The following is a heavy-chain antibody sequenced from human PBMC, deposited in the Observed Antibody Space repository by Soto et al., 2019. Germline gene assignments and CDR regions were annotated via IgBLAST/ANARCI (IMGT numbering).Heavy chain of an antibody. CDR1: GYTFTSYG. CDR2: ISAYNGNT. J-gene: IGHJ6*02. D-gene: IGHD1-1*01. CDR3: ARDGNNWNERYYYDGMDV. V-gene: IGHV1-18*04. Sequence: QVQLVQSGAEVKKPGASVKDSCKASGYTFTSYGISWLRQAPGQGLEWMGWISAYNGNTNYAQKLQGRVTMTTDTATSTAYMEVRSLGSDDTTVYYGARDGNNWNERYYYDGMDVWVQGGTITVSS.